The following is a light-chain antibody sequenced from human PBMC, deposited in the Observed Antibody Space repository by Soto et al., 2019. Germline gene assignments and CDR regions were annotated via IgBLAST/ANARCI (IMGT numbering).Light chain of an antibody. Sequence: EIVLTQSPGTLSLSRGERATLSCRASQSVSSSYLAWYQQKPGQAPRLLIYAASSRATAIPDRFSGSGSGTDFTLTISRLEPEDFAVYYCQEYGSSRAFGQGTKVEIK. CDR1: QSVSSSY. CDR3: QEYGSSRA. J-gene: IGKJ1*01. V-gene: IGKV3-20*01. CDR2: AAS.